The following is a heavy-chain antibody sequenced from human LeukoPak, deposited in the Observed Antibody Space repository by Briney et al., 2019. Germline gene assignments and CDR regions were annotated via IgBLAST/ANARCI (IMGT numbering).Heavy chain of an antibody. J-gene: IGHJ2*01. CDR1: GFRITNYN. Sequence: GGSLRLSCAASGFRITNYNMNWVRQAPGKGLEWVSSISGSSRDIYYADSVKGRFTISRDNAKNSLYLQMNSLRAEDTAVYYCARGGGDCTNGVCYNYWYFDLWGRGTLVTVSS. CDR3: ARGGGDCTNGVCYNYWYFDL. V-gene: IGHV3-21*04. CDR2: ISGSSRDI. D-gene: IGHD2-8*01.